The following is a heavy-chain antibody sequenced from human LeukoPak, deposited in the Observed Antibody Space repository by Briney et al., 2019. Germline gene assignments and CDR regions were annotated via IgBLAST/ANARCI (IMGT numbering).Heavy chain of an antibody. CDR3: ARVDVIAVAGSTDFDY. D-gene: IGHD6-19*01. Sequence: ASVKVSCKASGYTFTSYDFNWVRQATGQRPEWMGWMSPNSGDTGYAQKFQDRVTMTRNTSISTAYMELSSLRSDDTAVYYCARVDVIAVAGSTDFDYWGQGTLVTVSS. V-gene: IGHV1-8*01. CDR1: GYTFTSYD. CDR2: MSPNSGDT. J-gene: IGHJ4*02.